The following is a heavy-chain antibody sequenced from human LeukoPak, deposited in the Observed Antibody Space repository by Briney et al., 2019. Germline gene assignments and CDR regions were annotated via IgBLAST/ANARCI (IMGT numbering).Heavy chain of an antibody. D-gene: IGHD4-17*01. CDR1: GYTFTSYD. J-gene: IGHJ4*02. Sequence: VASVKVSCKASGYTFTSYDITWVRQAPGQGLEWMGWISTYNGNTNYAQKLQGRVTMTTDTSTSTAYMELRSLISDDAAVYYCARGDDYGDYWGLYWGQGTLVTVSS. V-gene: IGHV1-18*01. CDR3: ARGDDYGDYWGLY. CDR2: ISTYNGNT.